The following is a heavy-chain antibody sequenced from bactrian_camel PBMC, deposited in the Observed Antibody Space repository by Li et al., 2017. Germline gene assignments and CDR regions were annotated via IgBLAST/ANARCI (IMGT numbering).Heavy chain of an antibody. Sequence: HVQLVESGGGSVQAGESLTLSCVVSGAKYRSYCMGWFRQAPGKEREGVASLASGGSSIYANSLKGRFSISKDNTKNILYLQMNTLQPEDSGTYQCAAEVVLGRCLGGYEYKSWGQGTQVTVS. D-gene: IGHD1*01. CDR3: AAEVVLGRCLGGYEYKS. CDR1: GAKYRSYC. J-gene: IGHJ4*01. V-gene: IGHV3S53*01. CDR2: LASGGSS.